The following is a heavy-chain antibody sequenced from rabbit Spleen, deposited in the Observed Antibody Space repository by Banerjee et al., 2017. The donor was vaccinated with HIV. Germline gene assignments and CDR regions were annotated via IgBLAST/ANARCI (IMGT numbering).Heavy chain of an antibody. CDR2: IYTGNGKT. Sequence: QEQLVVSGGGLVPPGGSLKLSCKASGFSFSSGYDMCWVRQAPGKGLEWIGCIYTGNGKTYYASWAKGRFTISKTSSTTVTLQMTSLTAADTATYFCARDTSSSFSSYGMDLWGQGTLVTVS. CDR3: ARDTSSSFSSYGMDL. J-gene: IGHJ6*01. V-gene: IGHV1S45*01. D-gene: IGHD1-1*01. CDR1: GFSFSSGYD.